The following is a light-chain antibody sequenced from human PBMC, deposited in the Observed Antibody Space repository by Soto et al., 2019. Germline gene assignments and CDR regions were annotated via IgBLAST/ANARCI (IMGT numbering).Light chain of an antibody. CDR1: QSISSN. V-gene: IGKV3D-15*01. CDR2: GAT. CDR3: QMYNNWVAT. J-gene: IGKJ4*01. Sequence: EIVMTQSPAILSVSPGDRATLSCRANQSISSNLAWYQQKPGQAPRLLIYGATTRATGIPARFSGSGSGTDFTLTINSLQSEEVAVYYCQMYNNWVATFGGGTKVEL.